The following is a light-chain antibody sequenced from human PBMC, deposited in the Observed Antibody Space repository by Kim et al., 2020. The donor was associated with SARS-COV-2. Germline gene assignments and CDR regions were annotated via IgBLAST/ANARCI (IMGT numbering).Light chain of an antibody. Sequence: GQSVTISFTGTSSDIGNYTFVSWYHHHPGKVPKLIIFEVYKRPSGVPDRFSGSKSGNTASLTVSGLQPEDEGDYYCSSYAGSNIGVFGTGTKVTVL. V-gene: IGLV2-8*01. CDR2: EVY. CDR3: SSYAGSNIGV. J-gene: IGLJ1*01. CDR1: SSDIGNYTF.